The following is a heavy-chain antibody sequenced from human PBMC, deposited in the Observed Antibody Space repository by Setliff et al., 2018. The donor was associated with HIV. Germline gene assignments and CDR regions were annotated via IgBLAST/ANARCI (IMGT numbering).Heavy chain of an antibody. CDR1: GGSVSSRGYY. D-gene: IGHD2-2*01. CDR2: ILYGGNT. V-gene: IGHV4-39*07. Sequence: PSETLSLTCTVSGGSVSSRGYYWGWIRQPPGKGPEWIANILYGGNTNYDPSLKSRVTISVDTSKNQFSLKLSSVTAADTAVYYCARRNQPPDLAFDIWGQGTMVTVSS. J-gene: IGHJ3*02. CDR3: ARRNQPPDLAFDI.